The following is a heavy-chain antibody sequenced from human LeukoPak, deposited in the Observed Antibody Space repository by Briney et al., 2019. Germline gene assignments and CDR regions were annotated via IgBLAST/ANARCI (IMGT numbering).Heavy chain of an antibody. CDR3: ARGRDGYNSLVYYYYMDV. V-gene: IGHV4-34*01. D-gene: IGHD5-24*01. Sequence: SGGSLRLSCAASGITFSSYGMSWVRQVPGKGLEWIGEINHSGSTNYNPSLKSRVTISVDTSKNQFSLKLSSVTAADTAVYYCARGRDGYNSLVYYYYMDVWGKGTTVTVSS. CDR2: INHSGST. J-gene: IGHJ6*03. CDR1: GITFSSYG.